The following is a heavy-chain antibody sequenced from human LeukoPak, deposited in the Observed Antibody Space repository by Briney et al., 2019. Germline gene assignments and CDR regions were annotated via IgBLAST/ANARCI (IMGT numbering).Heavy chain of an antibody. CDR2: ISDSGGST. Sequence: GGSLRLSCAAPGFTFSSYVMSWVRQAPGKGLEWVSTISDSGGSTYYAESVKGRFTISRDNSKNTLFLQMSSLRAEDTAVYYCAKDYDMRYFDYWGQGTLVTVSS. J-gene: IGHJ4*02. CDR1: GFTFSSYV. V-gene: IGHV3-23*01. CDR3: AKDYDMRYFDY. D-gene: IGHD3-22*01.